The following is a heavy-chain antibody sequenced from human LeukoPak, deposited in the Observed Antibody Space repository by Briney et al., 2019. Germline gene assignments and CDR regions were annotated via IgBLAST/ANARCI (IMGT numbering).Heavy chain of an antibody. D-gene: IGHD2/OR15-2a*01. J-gene: IGHJ4*02. CDR1: GFTFSSYW. V-gene: IGHV3-7*01. CDR3: ARDKILGATLFDC. Sequence: PGGSLRLSCAASGFTFSSYWMSWVRQAPGKGLEWVANIKQGGSEKYYVDSVKGRSTISRDNAKNSLYLQMNSLRAEDTAVYYCARDKILGATLFDCWGQGTLVTVSS. CDR2: IKQGGSEK.